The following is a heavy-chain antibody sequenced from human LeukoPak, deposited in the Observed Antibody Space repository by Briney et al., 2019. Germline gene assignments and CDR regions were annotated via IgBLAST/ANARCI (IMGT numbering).Heavy chain of an antibody. Sequence: SETLSLTCTVSGGSISSYYWSWIRQPPGKGLEWIGYIYYSGSTNYNPSLKSRVTISVDTSKNQFSLKLSSVTAADTAVYYCARVSLEYSYGFYYYYYMDVWGKGTTVTISS. D-gene: IGHD5-18*01. CDR2: IYYSGST. CDR3: ARVSLEYSYGFYYYYYMDV. J-gene: IGHJ6*03. CDR1: GGSISSYY. V-gene: IGHV4-59*01.